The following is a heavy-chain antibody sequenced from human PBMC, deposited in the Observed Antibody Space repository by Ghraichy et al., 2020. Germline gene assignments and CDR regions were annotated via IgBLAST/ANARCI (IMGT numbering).Heavy chain of an antibody. CDR3: AKAGPGYCSTTSCHFYMDV. Sequence: GESLNISCVASGFTFSSYGMHWVRQAPGKGLEWVAVILYDGTNKSSAGAVKGRFTISRDNSKNTLYLEMNSLKPEDTAVYFCAKAGPGYCSTTSCHFYMDVWGRGTTVTVSS. D-gene: IGHD2-2*01. V-gene: IGHV3-30*18. J-gene: IGHJ6*03. CDR2: ILYDGTNK. CDR1: GFTFSSYG.